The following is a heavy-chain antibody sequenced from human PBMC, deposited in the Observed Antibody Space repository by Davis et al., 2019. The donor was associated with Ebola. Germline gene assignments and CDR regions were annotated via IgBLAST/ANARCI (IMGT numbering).Heavy chain of an antibody. D-gene: IGHD6-19*01. J-gene: IGHJ4*02. CDR2: MNPNSGNT. CDR3: ARGHSSATGGDDY. Sequence: ASVKVSCKASGYTFTSYGISWVRQATGQGLEWMGWMNPNSGNTGYAQKFQGRVTMTRDTSTSTVYMELSSLRSEDTAVYYCARGHSSATGGDDYWGQGTLVTVSS. CDR1: GYTFTSYG. V-gene: IGHV1-8*02.